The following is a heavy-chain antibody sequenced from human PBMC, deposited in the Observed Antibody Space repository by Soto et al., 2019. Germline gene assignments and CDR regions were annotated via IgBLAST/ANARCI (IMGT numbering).Heavy chain of an antibody. CDR2: INPSGGST. CDR3: ARGKRVPCGDDCYSRFDY. D-gene: IGHD2-21*02. J-gene: IGHJ4*02. Sequence: QVQLVQSGAEVKKPGASVRVSCKASGYTFTSYYMDWVRQAPGQGLEWMGIINPSGGSTTYAQKFQGRVTMTRDTSTSTVYMELSSLRSEDTAVYYCARGKRVPCGDDCYSRFDYWGQGTLVTVSS. V-gene: IGHV1-46*01. CDR1: GYTFTSYY.